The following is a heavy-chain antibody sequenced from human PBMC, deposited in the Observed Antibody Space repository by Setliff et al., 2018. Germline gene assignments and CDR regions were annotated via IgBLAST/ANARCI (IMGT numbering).Heavy chain of an antibody. Sequence: GGSLRLSCAASVFPFSISSMHWVRQAPGKGLEWVSSISDSSLHIYYRDSVKGRFTIFRDNAKDSLYLQMNSLRADDTAIYYCARSAANGGHDPFDIWGQGTMVTVSS. D-gene: IGHD2-8*01. CDR1: VFPFSISS. CDR2: ISDSSLHI. J-gene: IGHJ3*02. CDR3: ARSAANGGHDPFDI. V-gene: IGHV3-21*01.